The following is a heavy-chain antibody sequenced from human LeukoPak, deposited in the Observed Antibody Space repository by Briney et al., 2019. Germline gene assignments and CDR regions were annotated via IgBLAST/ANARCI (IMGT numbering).Heavy chain of an antibody. V-gene: IGHV4-30-4*08. CDR1: GGSISSGGYY. D-gene: IGHD6-6*01. J-gene: IGHJ4*02. CDR2: IYYSGST. Sequence: SQTLSLTCTVSGGSISSGGYYWSWIRQHPGKGLEWIGYIYYSGSTYYNPSLKSRVTISVDTSKNQFSLKLSSVTAADTAVYYCARLIAARRQYYFDYWGQGTLVTVSS. CDR3: ARLIAARRQYYFDY.